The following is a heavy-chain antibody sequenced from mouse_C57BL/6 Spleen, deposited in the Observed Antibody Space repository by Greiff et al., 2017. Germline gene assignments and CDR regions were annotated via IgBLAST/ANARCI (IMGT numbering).Heavy chain of an antibody. CDR3: ANSNSYFDY. J-gene: IGHJ2*01. Sequence: VQLQESGAELARPGASVKMSCKASGYTFTSYTMHWVKQRPGQGLEWIGYINPSSGYTKYNQKFKDKATLTADKSSSTAYMQLSSLTSEDSAVYYCANSNSYFDYWGQGTTLTVSS. CDR2: INPSSGYT. V-gene: IGHV1-4*01. CDR1: GYTFTSYT. D-gene: IGHD2-5*01.